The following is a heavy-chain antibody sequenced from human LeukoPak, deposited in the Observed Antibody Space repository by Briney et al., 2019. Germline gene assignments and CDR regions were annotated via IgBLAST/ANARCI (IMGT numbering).Heavy chain of an antibody. CDR3: ARTTEAHSWRTRYYDYYMDV. V-gene: IGHV4-61*02. CDR1: GGSISSGSYY. CDR2: IYTSGST. J-gene: IGHJ6*03. Sequence: SETLSLTCTVSGGSISSGSYYWSWIRQPAGKGLEWIGRIYTSGSTNYNPSLKSRVTISVDTSKNQYSLKLSSVTAADTAVYYCARTTEAHSWRTRYYDYYMDVWGKGTTVTVSS. D-gene: IGHD6-13*01.